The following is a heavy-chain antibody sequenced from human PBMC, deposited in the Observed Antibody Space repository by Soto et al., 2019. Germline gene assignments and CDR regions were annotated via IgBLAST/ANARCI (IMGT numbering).Heavy chain of an antibody. Sequence: TLSLTCTESGDSIKGVAHWGWLRQPPGKGLEWIGYIFYRGTTFYNPSLRSRVTISQDTSKNQFSLNLSAVTAADTAIYFCAGIVVEEAAQFDHWGQGTLVTVSS. D-gene: IGHD2-15*01. CDR2: IFYRGTT. V-gene: IGHV4-31*03. J-gene: IGHJ4*02. CDR1: GDSIKGVAH. CDR3: AGIVVEEAAQFDH.